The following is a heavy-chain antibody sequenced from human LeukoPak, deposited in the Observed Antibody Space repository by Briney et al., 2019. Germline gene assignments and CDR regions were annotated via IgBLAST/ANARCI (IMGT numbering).Heavy chain of an antibody. CDR3: AELSITMIGGV. J-gene: IGHJ6*04. CDR1: GFTFSSYE. D-gene: IGHD3-10*02. CDR2: ISSSGSTI. Sequence: PGGSLRISCAASGFTFSSYEMNWVRQAPGKGLEWVSYISSSGSTIYYADSVKGRFTISRDNAKNSLYLQMNSLRAEDTAVYYCAELSITMIGGVWGKGTTVTISS. V-gene: IGHV3-48*03.